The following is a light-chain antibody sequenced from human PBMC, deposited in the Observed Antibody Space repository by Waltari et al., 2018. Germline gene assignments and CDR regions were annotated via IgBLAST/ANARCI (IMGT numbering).Light chain of an antibody. CDR1: SGSVSTNHY. V-gene: IGLV8-61*01. J-gene: IGLJ3*02. CDR2: SPT. Sequence: QTVVTQEPSFSVSPGGTVTLTRGLSSGSVSTNHYPRWYQQTPVHPPRTPLYSPTTRSSGVPDRFSGYILGNNAALTITGAQAEDESDYYCVLYVGGGISMFGGGARLTVL. CDR3: VLYVGGGISM.